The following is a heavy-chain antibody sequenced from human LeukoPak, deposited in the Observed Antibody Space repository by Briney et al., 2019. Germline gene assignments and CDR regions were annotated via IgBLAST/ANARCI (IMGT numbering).Heavy chain of an antibody. D-gene: IGHD6-13*01. CDR2: IYHSGST. CDR3: ARDYRTLTAAGIDAFDI. Sequence: PSETLSLTCAVSGGSISSSNWWSWVRQPPGKGLEWIGEIYHSGSTNYNPSLKSRVTISVDKSKNQFSLKLSSVTAADTAVYYCARDYRTLTAAGIDAFDIWGQGTMVTVSS. J-gene: IGHJ3*02. V-gene: IGHV4-4*02. CDR1: GGSISSSNW.